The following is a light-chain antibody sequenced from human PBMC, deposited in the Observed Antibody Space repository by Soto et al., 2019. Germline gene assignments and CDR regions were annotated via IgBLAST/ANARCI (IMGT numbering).Light chain of an antibody. V-gene: IGLV2-14*01. J-gene: IGLJ1*01. CDR1: SSDVGDYNY. CDR3: SSYSTSNTLGSV. Sequence: QSVLTQPASVSGSAGQSITISCTGTSSDVGDYNYVSCYQQHPGKAPKLMIYEVTNRPSGVSNRFSGSKSGNTASLTISGLQAEDEADYYCSSYSTSNTLGSVFGTGTKVTVL. CDR2: EVT.